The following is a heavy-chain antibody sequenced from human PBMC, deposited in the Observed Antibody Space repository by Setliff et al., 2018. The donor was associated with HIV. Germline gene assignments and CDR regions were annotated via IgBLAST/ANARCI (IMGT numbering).Heavy chain of an antibody. CDR1: GFTFSDYY. J-gene: IGHJ6*02. D-gene: IGHD6-13*01. V-gene: IGHV3-11*05. CDR3: ARDCRVGWVFTYGMDV. Sequence: PGGSLRLSCAASGFTFSDYYMSWIRQAPGKGLEWVSYISSSSSYTNYADSVKGRFTISRDNSKNTLFLQMNSLRPGDTAVYYCARDCRVGWVFTYGMDVWGQGTLVTVSS. CDR2: ISSSSSYT.